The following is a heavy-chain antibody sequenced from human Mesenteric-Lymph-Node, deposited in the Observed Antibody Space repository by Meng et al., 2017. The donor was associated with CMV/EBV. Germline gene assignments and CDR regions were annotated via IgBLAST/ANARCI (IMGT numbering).Heavy chain of an antibody. Sequence: GGSLRLSCAASGFTFSSYWMSWVRQAPGKGLEWVSYISSSGSTIYYADSVKGRFTISRDNAKNSLYLQINSLRAEDTAVYYCARRNDGSADRYYYYGMDVWGQGTTVTVSS. D-gene: IGHD1-1*01. J-gene: IGHJ6*02. CDR2: ISSSGSTI. V-gene: IGHV3-48*04. CDR3: ARRNDGSADRYYYYGMDV. CDR1: GFTFSSYW.